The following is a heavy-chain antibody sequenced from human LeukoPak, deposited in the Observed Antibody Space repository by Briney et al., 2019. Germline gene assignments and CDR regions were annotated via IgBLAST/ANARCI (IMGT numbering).Heavy chain of an antibody. D-gene: IGHD6-13*01. CDR2: IYYGGST. CDR3: AMGFWYEEYFQH. Sequence: PSETLSLTCTVSGASVSSYYWSWIRQPPGTGLEWIGYIYYGGSTNYNPSLKSRITISVDTSKNQFSLGLSSVTAADTAVYFCAMGFWYEEYFQHWGQGSLVIVSS. CDR1: GASVSSYY. J-gene: IGHJ1*01. V-gene: IGHV4-59*02.